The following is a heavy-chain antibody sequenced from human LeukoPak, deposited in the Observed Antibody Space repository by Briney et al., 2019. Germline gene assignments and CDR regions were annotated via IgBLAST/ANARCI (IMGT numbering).Heavy chain of an antibody. CDR3: AKDILTGYNAPFDY. J-gene: IGHJ4*02. D-gene: IGHD3-9*01. Sequence: GGSLRLSCAASGFTFNNYAMSWARQAPGKGLEWVSVISGSVGSTYYADSVKGRFTISRDNSKNTLYLQMNSLRAEDTAVYFCAKDILTGYNAPFDYWGQGTLVTVSS. CDR2: ISGSVGST. CDR1: GFTFNNYA. V-gene: IGHV3-23*01.